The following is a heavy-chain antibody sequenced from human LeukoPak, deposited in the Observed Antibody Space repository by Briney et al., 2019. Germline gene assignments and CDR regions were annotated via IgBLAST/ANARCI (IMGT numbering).Heavy chain of an antibody. D-gene: IGHD3-22*01. Sequence: PSETLSLTCTVSGGSISSYYWSWIRQPPGKGLEWIGYIYYSESTNYNPSLKSRVTISVDTSKNQSSLKLSSVTAADTAVYYCARSSGKDHYYDSSGYFYWYFDLWGRGTLVTVSS. J-gene: IGHJ2*01. CDR1: GGSISSYY. CDR2: IYYSEST. V-gene: IGHV4-59*01. CDR3: ARSSGKDHYYDSSGYFYWYFDL.